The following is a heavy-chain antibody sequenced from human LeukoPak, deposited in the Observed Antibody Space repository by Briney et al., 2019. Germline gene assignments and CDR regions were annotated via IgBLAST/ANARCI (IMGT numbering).Heavy chain of an antibody. V-gene: IGHV3-30*02. CDR3: AKTQLCGSGTIDY. J-gene: IGHJ4*02. CDR2: IRYDGSNK. D-gene: IGHD3-10*01. Sequence: GGSLRLSCAASGFTFSSYGMHWVRQAPGKGLEWVAFIRYDGSNKYYIDSVKGRFTISRDNSKNTLYLQMNSLRVEDTAVYYCAKTQLCGSGTIDYWGQGTLVTVSS. CDR1: GFTFSSYG.